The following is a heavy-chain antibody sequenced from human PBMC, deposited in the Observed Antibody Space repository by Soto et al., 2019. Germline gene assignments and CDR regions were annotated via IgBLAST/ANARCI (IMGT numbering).Heavy chain of an antibody. CDR2: INAGNGDT. D-gene: IGHD3-16*02. V-gene: IGHV1-3*01. CDR3: ARDLMIAIGAVIAQYNGIDA. CDR1: GYTFRNYA. J-gene: IGHJ6*02. Sequence: ASVKVSCKASGYTFRNYAMHWVRQAPGQSLEWVGWINAGNGDTKYSQKLQDRVTITRDTSTSTAYMELRSLRSEDTAVYYCARDLMIAIGAVIAQYNGIDAWGQGTTVTVSS.